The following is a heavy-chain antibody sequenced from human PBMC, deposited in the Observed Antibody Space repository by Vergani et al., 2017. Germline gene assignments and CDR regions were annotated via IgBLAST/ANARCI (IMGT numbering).Heavy chain of an antibody. CDR1: GFTFSDYY. V-gene: IGHV3-11*01. CDR2: ISSSGRSI. D-gene: IGHD5-18*01. Sequence: QVQLVESGGGLVKPGGSLRLSCAASGFTFSDYYMSWIRQAPGKGLEWVSYISSSGRSIYYADSVKGRFTIARDNAKNFLYLQMNSLRAEDTAVYYCARRYSYGTWGRYYYYMDVWGKGTTVTVSS. J-gene: IGHJ6*03. CDR3: ARRYSYGTWGRYYYYMDV.